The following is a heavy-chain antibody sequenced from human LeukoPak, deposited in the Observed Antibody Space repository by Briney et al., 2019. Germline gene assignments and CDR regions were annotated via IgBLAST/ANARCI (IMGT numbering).Heavy chain of an antibody. Sequence: ASVKVSCKASGYTFSSYDINWVRQAAGQGLEWTGWMNPNSGNTGYAQKLQGRVTMTRNTSITTAYMELSSLRFEDTAVYYCARGPYRRLDYWGQGTLVTVSS. V-gene: IGHV1-8*01. CDR3: ARGPYRRLDY. J-gene: IGHJ4*02. D-gene: IGHD3-16*02. CDR1: GYTFSSYD. CDR2: MNPNSGNT.